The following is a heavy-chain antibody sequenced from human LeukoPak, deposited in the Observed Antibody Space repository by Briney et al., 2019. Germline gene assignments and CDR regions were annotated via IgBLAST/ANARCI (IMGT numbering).Heavy chain of an antibody. J-gene: IGHJ4*02. Sequence: PSETLSLTCTVSGGSISSGSYYWSWIRQPAGKGLEWIGRIYTSGSTNYNPSLKSRVTISVDRSKNQFSLKLTSVTAADSAVYYCARGYCSGDSCQFDYWGQGTLVTVSS. D-gene: IGHD2-15*01. CDR3: ARGYCSGDSCQFDY. CDR1: GGSISSGSYY. V-gene: IGHV4-61*02. CDR2: IYTSGST.